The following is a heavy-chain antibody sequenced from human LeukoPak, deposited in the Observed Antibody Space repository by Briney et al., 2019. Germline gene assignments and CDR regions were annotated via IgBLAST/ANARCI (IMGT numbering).Heavy chain of an antibody. Sequence: ASVKVSCKASGGTFSSYAISWVRQAPGQGLEWMGGIIPIFGTANYAQKFQGRVTMTRDTSISTAYMELSRLRSDDTAVYYCANGVFRGWFDPWGQGTLVTVSS. CDR3: ANGVFRGWFDP. J-gene: IGHJ5*02. CDR1: GGTFSSYA. D-gene: IGHD3-16*01. V-gene: IGHV1-69*05. CDR2: IIPIFGTA.